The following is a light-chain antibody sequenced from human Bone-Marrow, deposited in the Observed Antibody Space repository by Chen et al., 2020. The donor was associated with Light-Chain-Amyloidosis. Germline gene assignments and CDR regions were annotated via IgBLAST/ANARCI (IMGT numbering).Light chain of an antibody. V-gene: IGLV2-8*01. Sequence: QSALTQPPSASGSPGQSVTISCTGTRSDVGAYNYVSWYQLLPGKAPKLMIYEVTKRPSGVPGRFSGFKSGNTASLTVSGLQAEDEADYYCCSYAGADNHVFFGGGTKLTVL. CDR2: EVT. J-gene: IGLJ2*01. CDR1: RSDVGAYNY. CDR3: CSYAGADNHVF.